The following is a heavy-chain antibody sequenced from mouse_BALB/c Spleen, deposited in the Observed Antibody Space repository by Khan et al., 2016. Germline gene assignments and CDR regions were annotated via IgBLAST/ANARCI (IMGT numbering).Heavy chain of an antibody. J-gene: IGHJ3*01. CDR3: ARYDCVVTWFAD. V-gene: IGHV1S135*01. CDR2: IDPYNGGT. CDR1: GFSFTDYN. Sequence: VQLQQSGPELVKPGASVKVSCKASGFSFTDYNIYWVKQSHGKSLEWIGYIDPYNGGTSYNQTLKGKATLTVAKSSSTAYMHLNSLTSEDSAVSYCARYDCVVTWFADWGPGTMVTVSA. D-gene: IGHD2-4*01.